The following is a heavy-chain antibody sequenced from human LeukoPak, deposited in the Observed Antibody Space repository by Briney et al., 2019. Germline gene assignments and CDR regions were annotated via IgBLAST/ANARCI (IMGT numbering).Heavy chain of an antibody. V-gene: IGHV3-30-3*01. J-gene: IGHJ4*02. CDR3: ARDQGAWGYGYNFDY. CDR2: ISYDGNNK. D-gene: IGHD3-16*01. Sequence: PGRSLRLSCAASGFTFTSYALHWVRRAPGKGLEWVAVISYDGNNKYYADSVKGRFTISRDNSKSTLYLQMISLRAEDTAVYYCARDQGAWGYGYNFDYWGQGALVTVSS. CDR1: GFTFTSYA.